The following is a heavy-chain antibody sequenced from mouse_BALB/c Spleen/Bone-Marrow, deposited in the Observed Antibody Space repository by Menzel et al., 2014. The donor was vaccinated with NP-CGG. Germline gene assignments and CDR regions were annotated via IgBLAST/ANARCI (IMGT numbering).Heavy chain of an antibody. CDR3: AMGVRLYWYFDV. V-gene: IGHV1-26*01. J-gene: IGHJ1*01. Sequence: VQLQQSGPELVKPGASVKMSCKASGCIFTDYYMKWVKQSHGKSLEWIGDINPINGDTFYNQKFKGKATLTVDRSSNTAYMQLDSLTSEDSAVYYCAMGVRLYWYFDVWGAGTTVTVSS. CDR2: INPINGDT. CDR1: GCIFTDYY. D-gene: IGHD2-3*01.